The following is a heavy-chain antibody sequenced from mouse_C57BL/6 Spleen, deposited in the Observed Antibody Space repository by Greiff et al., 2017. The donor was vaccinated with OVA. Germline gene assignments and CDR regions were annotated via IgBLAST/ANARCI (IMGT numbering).Heavy chain of an antibody. CDR3: AREGGYYGNYDAMDY. CDR1: GYAFTNYL. J-gene: IGHJ4*01. D-gene: IGHD2-1*01. CDR2: INPGSGGT. Sequence: VQLQQSGAELVRPGTSVKVSCKASGYAFTNYLIEWVKQRPGQGLEWIGVINPGSGGTNYNETFKGKATPTADKSSSTAYRQLSSLTSEDSAVYFCAREGGYYGNYDAMDYWGQGTSVTVSS. V-gene: IGHV1-54*01.